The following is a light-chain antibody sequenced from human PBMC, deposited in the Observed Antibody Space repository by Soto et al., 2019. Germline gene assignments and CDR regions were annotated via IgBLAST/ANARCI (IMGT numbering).Light chain of an antibody. V-gene: IGLV2-14*01. CDR1: STDVGRYNY. Sequence: QSALTQPASVSGSPGQSITISCTGTSTDVGRYNYVSWYQQHPGKAPKLMVYDVSNRPSWVSNRFSGSKSGITASLTISGLQAEDEADSSSTSYKSDTTYVFGTGTKATVL. CDR2: DVS. CDR3: TSYKSDTTYV. J-gene: IGLJ1*01.